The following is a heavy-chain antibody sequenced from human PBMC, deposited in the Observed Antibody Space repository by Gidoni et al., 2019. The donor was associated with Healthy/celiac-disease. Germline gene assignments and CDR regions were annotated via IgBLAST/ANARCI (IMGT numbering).Heavy chain of an antibody. J-gene: IGHJ4*02. CDR1: GSTFDDYA. Sequence: EVQLVESGGGLVQPGRSLRLSCAASGSTFDDYAMHWVRQAPGKGLEWVSGSSWNSGSIGYADSVKGRFTISRDNAKNSLYLQMNSLRAEDTALYYCAKDDSPDCGGDCPVADWGQGTLVTVSS. CDR2: SSWNSGSI. CDR3: AKDDSPDCGGDCPVAD. V-gene: IGHV3-9*01. D-gene: IGHD2-21*01.